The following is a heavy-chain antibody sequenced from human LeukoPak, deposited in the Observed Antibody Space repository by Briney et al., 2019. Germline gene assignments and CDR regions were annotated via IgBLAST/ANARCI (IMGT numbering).Heavy chain of an antibody. J-gene: IGHJ4*02. CDR3: ARTSPHNYYGSGSYLFDY. D-gene: IGHD3-10*01. CDR1: GYTFTGYY. Sequence: GASVKVSCKASGYTFTGYYMHWVRQAPGQELEWMGWINPNSGGTNYAQKFQGRVTMTRDTSISTAYMELSRLRSDDTAVYYCARTSPHNYYGSGSYLFDYWGQGTLVTVSS. V-gene: IGHV1-2*02. CDR2: INPNSGGT.